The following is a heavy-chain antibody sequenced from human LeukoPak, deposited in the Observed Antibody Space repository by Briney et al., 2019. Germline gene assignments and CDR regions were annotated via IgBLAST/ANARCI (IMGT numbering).Heavy chain of an antibody. J-gene: IGHJ5*02. CDR1: GFTFDDYV. D-gene: IGHD3-10*01. CDR2: ITFSSSHI. CDR3: ARGPQFSGPGWFDP. V-gene: IGHV3-21*01. Sequence: PGRSLRLSCAASGFTFDDYVMTWVRQAPGKGLECVSSITFSSSHIYYADSVKGRFTISRDNTKDSLYLQMNSLRAEDTAIYYCARGPQFSGPGWFDPWGQGTLVTVSS.